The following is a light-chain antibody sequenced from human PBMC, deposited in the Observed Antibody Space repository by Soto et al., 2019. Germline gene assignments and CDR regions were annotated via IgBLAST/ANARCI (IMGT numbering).Light chain of an antibody. CDR3: SSYTSSSTVI. CDR1: SSDVGGYNY. V-gene: IGLV2-14*01. J-gene: IGLJ2*01. Sequence: QSALTQPASVSGSPGQSITISCTGTSSDVGGYNYVSWYQQHPGKVPKLMISEVSNRPSGVSNRFSGSKSGSTASLTISGLQAEDEADYYCSSYTSSSTVIFGGGTKVTVL. CDR2: EVS.